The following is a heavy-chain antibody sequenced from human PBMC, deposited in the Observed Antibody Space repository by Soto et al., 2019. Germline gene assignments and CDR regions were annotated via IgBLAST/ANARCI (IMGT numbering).Heavy chain of an antibody. Sequence: PSETLSLTCTVSGGSITSGGYYWYWIRQHPGKGLEWTGYIFYTGTTRYNSALQSRVSISVDSTTNHFSLKLTSVTAADTAVYYCARDTPLVGLALQTGFDSWGPGTLVTVSS. J-gene: IGHJ5*01. CDR2: IFYTGTT. D-gene: IGHD3-3*01. CDR1: GGSITSGGYY. CDR3: ARDTPLVGLALQTGFDS. V-gene: IGHV4-31*03.